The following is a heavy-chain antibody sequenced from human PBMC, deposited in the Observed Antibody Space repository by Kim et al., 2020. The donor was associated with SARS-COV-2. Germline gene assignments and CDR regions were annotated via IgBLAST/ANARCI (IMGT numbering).Heavy chain of an antibody. J-gene: IGHJ4*02. CDR3: TRPNVAVAVPGYYFDY. D-gene: IGHD6-19*01. V-gene: IGHV3-73*01. Sequence: ASVKGRFTISRDDSKNTAYLQMNSLNTEDTAVYYCTRPNVAVAVPGYYFDYWGQGTLVTVSS.